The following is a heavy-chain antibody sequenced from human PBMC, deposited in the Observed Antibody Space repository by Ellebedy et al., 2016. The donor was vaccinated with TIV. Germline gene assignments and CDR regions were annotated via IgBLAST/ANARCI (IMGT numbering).Heavy chain of an antibody. CDR3: AKVLFAFGEFGSPFDP. D-gene: IGHD3-10*01. J-gene: IGHJ5*02. CDR2: LRYDGSDK. CDR1: GFTFHSYG. Sequence: GESLKISCAASGFTFHSYGMHWVRQAPGKGLEWVTFLRYDGSDKNYADSVKGRFTVSRDNSKNTLTLQMNSLRLEDTAVYYCAKVLFAFGEFGSPFDPWGQGTLVIVSS. V-gene: IGHV3-30*02.